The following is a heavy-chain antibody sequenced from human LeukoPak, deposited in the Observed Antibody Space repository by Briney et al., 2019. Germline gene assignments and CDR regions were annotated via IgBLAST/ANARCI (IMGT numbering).Heavy chain of an antibody. CDR1: GFTFSGYG. CDR2: IWYVGSNK. Sequence: PGGSLRLSCAASGFTFSGYGMHWVRQAPGKGLEWVAVIWYVGSNKYYADSVKGRFTISRDNSKNTLYLQMSSLRVDDTAVYYCGRDGGNRWFDFWGQGTLVTVSS. V-gene: IGHV3-33*01. J-gene: IGHJ4*02. D-gene: IGHD2-15*01. CDR3: GRDGGNRWFDF.